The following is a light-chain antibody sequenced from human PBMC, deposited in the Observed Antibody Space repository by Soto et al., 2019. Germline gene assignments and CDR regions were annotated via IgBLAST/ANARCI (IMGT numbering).Light chain of an antibody. V-gene: IGLV2-14*01. CDR1: SSDVGGYNY. CDR2: EVS. CDR3: SSYTSTTTRV. J-gene: IGLJ3*02. Sequence: QSALTQPASVSGSPGQSITISCTGTSSDVGGYNYVSWYHQHPGNAPKLMIYEVSNRPSGVSNRFSGSKSGNTASLTISGLQAEDEADYYCSSYTSTTTRVFGGGTKLTVL.